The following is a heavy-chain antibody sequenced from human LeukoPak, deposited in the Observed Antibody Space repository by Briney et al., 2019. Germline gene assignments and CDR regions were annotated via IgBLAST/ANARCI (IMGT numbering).Heavy chain of an antibody. D-gene: IGHD3-22*01. Sequence: PGGSLRLSCAASGFTVSSNYMTWVRQALGKGLEWVSGIYSGGRTYYADSVRGRFTISRDNSKNTLYLQMNSLRVEDTAVYYCAKARDDSGNFYPIFDYWGQGTLVTVSS. J-gene: IGHJ4*02. V-gene: IGHV3-66*01. CDR2: IYSGGRT. CDR1: GFTVSSNY. CDR3: AKARDDSGNFYPIFDY.